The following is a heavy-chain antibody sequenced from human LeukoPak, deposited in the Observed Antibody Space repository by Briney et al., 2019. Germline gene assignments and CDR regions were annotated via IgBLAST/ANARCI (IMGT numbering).Heavy chain of an antibody. CDR3: ARAPLYGSGWYFDY. V-gene: IGHV3-11*01. D-gene: IGHD6-19*01. CDR1: GFTFSDYY. J-gene: IGHJ4*02. Sequence: GGSLRLSCAASGFTFSDYYMSWIRQAPGKGLEWVSYISSSGSTIYYADSVKGRFTISRDNAKNSLYLQMSSLRAEDTAVYYCARAPLYGSGWYFDYWGQGTLVTVSS. CDR2: ISSSGSTI.